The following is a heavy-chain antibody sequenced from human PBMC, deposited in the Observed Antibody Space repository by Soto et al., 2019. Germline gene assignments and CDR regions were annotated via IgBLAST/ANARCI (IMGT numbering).Heavy chain of an antibody. CDR1: AISFSTYG. D-gene: IGHD3-16*01. CDR3: AGQRRPEGGFDP. J-gene: IGHJ5*02. CDR2: VNVTGGCT. V-gene: IGHV3-23*01. Sequence: PGGSLRLSCAASAISFSTYGVTWVRQAPGKGLEWVSTVNVTGGCTYYADSVKGRFTISRDKSNYTVSLLLNSLRVEDTAIYYWAGQRRPEGGFDPWGQGT.